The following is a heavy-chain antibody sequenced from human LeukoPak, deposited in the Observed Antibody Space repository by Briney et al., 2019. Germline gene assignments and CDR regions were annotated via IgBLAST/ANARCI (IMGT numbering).Heavy chain of an antibody. J-gene: IGHJ2*01. CDR2: IYYSGST. CDR1: GRSISSSSYY. V-gene: IGHV4-39*01. Sequence: PSETLSLTCTVAGRSISSSSYYWGWIRQPPGKGLEWIGSIYYSGSTYYNPSLKSRVTISVDTSKNQFSLKLSSVTAADTAVYYCARPALTGRDWYFDLWGRGTLVTVSS. D-gene: IGHD1-26*01. CDR3: ARPALTGRDWYFDL.